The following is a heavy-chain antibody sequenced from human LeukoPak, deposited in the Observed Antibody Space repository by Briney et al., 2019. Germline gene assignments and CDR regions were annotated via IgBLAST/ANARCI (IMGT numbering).Heavy chain of an antibody. CDR2: IYSGGST. V-gene: IGHV3-53*01. D-gene: IGHD3-10*01. J-gene: IGHJ4*02. CDR3: ARDFAGSIDY. Sequence: GGSLRLSCAASGFTVSSNYMSWVRQAPGKGLEWVSVIYSGGSTYYADSVEGRFTISRDNSKNTLYLQMNSLRAEDTAVYYCARDFAGSIDYWGQGTLVTVSS. CDR1: GFTVSSNY.